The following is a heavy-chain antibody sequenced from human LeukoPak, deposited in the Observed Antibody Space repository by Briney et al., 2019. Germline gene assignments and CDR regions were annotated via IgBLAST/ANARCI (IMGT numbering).Heavy chain of an antibody. Sequence: SETLSLTCTVSGGSISSGSYYWSWIRQPAGKGLEWIGRIYTSGSTNYNPSLKSRVTISVDTSKNQFSLKLSSVTAADTAVYYCARDLEGGSYFTVAFDIWGQGTMVTVSS. CDR1: GGSISSGSYY. V-gene: IGHV4-61*02. D-gene: IGHD1-26*01. CDR2: IYTSGST. CDR3: ARDLEGGSYFTVAFDI. J-gene: IGHJ3*02.